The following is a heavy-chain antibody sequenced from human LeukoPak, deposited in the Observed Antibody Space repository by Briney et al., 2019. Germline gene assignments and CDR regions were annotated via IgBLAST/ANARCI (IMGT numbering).Heavy chain of an antibody. J-gene: IGHJ3*02. V-gene: IGHV3-9*01. Sequence: PGGSLRLSCAASGFTFDDYAMHWVRQAPGKGLEWVSGISWNSDSIGYADSVKGRFTISRDNAKNSLYLQMNSLRAEDTALYYCAKDIGDYGDYVSDAFDIWGQGTMVTVSS. D-gene: IGHD4-17*01. CDR2: ISWNSDSI. CDR3: AKDIGDYGDYVSDAFDI. CDR1: GFTFDDYA.